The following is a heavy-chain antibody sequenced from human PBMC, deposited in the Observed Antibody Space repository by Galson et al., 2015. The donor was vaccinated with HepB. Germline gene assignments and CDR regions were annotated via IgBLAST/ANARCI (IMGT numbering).Heavy chain of an antibody. D-gene: IGHD3-3*01. CDR3: AREGERRAYYDFWCGGGMNLYYYYYYYMDV. J-gene: IGHJ6*03. Sequence: SLRLSCAASGFTFSSYWMSWVRQAPGKGLEWVSNIKQDGSEKYYVDSVKGRFTISRDNAKNSLYLQMNSLRAEDTAVYYCAREGERRAYYDFWCGGGMNLYYYYYYYMDVWGKGTTVTVSS. V-gene: IGHV3-7*03. CDR1: GFTFSSYW. CDR2: IKQDGSEK.